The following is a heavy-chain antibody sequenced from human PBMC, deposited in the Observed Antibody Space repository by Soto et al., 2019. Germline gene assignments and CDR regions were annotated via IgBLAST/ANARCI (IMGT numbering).Heavy chain of an antibody. V-gene: IGHV4-4*07. CDR2: ISATGTT. CDR1: GDSMSSYY. D-gene: IGHD7-27*01. CDR3: ARDQSGAADI. J-gene: IGHJ3*02. Sequence: QVQLRESGPGLVEPSETLSLTCTVSGDSMSSYYWSWIRQSAEKGPEWMGRISATGTTNYMPSLKSRITLSIDASKNQFSLNLKFVTAADTAVYFCARDQSGAADIWGQGTVVSVS.